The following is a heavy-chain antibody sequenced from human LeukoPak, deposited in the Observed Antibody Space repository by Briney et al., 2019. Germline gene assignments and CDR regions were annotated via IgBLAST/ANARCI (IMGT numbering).Heavy chain of an antibody. J-gene: IGHJ6*02. CDR3: ARDLRFLEWLGPRYYYYGMDV. CDR2: INPSGGST. Sequence: ASVKVSCKASGNTFTSYYMHWVRQAPGQGLEWMGIINPSGGSTSYAQKFQGRVTMTRDTSTSTVYMELSSLRSEDTAVYYCARDLRFLEWLGPRYYYYGMDVWGQGTTVTVSS. D-gene: IGHD3-3*01. V-gene: IGHV1-46*01. CDR1: GNTFTSYY.